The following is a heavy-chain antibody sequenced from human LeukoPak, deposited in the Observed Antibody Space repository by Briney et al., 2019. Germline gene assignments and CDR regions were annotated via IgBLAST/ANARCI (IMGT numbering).Heavy chain of an antibody. CDR2: FDPEDGET. Sequence: ASVMVSCKVSGYTLTELSMHWVRQAPGKGLEWMGGFDPEDGETIYAQKFQGRVTMTEDTSTDTAYMELSSLRSEDTAVYYCATDPSGVPLTGYPYWGQGTLVTVSS. CDR3: ATDPSGVPLTGYPY. J-gene: IGHJ4*02. CDR1: GYTLTELS. D-gene: IGHD3-9*01. V-gene: IGHV1-24*01.